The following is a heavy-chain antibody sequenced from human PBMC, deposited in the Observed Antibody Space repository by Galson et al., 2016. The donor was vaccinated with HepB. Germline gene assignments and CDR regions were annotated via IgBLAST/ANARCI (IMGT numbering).Heavy chain of an antibody. J-gene: IGHJ6*02. CDR3: AHSPVDPRMGTPYFYYGFDA. D-gene: IGHD5-18*01. Sequence: PALVKPTQTLTLTCTFSGFSLTTRGVGVGWIRQPPGKALEWLALIYWDDDKRYSPSLKTRLTITKDTSKSQVVLTMTNMDVVDTATYYCAHSPVDPRMGTPYFYYGFDAWGQGTTVIVSS. CDR1: GFSLTTRGVG. CDR2: IYWDDDK. V-gene: IGHV2-5*02.